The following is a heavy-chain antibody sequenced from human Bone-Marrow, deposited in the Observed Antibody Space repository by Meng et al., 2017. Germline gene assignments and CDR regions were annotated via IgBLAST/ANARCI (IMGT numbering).Heavy chain of an antibody. V-gene: IGHV3-33*01. CDR2: IWYDGSNK. Sequence: GGSLRLSCAASGFTFSSYGMHWVRQAPGKGLEWVAVIWYDGSNKYYADSVKGRFTISRDNSKNTLYLQMNSLRAEDTAVYYCARDLQRYYYDSSASLDYWGQGTLVTVSS. D-gene: IGHD3-22*01. CDR3: ARDLQRYYYDSSASLDY. CDR1: GFTFSSYG. J-gene: IGHJ4*02.